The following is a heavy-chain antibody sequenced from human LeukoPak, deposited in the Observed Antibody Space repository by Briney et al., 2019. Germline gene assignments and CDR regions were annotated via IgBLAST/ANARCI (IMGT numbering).Heavy chain of an antibody. CDR2: ISSSGSTI. Sequence: GGSLRLSCAASGFTFSDYYMSWIRQAPGKGLEWVSYISSSGSTIYYADSVKGRFTISRDNAKNSLYLRMNSLRAEDTALYYCAREPYYDSSGYSPDYWGQGTLVTVSS. D-gene: IGHD3-22*01. J-gene: IGHJ4*02. CDR1: GFTFSDYY. CDR3: AREPYYDSSGYSPDY. V-gene: IGHV3-11*04.